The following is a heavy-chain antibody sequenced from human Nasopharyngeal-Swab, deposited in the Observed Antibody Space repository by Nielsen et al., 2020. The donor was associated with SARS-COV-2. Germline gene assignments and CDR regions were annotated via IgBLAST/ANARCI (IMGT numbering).Heavy chain of an antibody. J-gene: IGHJ5*02. CDR1: GYTFTGYY. CDR2: IDPNTGGT. V-gene: IGHV1-2*06. CDR3: ARALSARTTLNCLGP. Sequence: VSVKVSCKASGYTFTGYYIHWVRQAPGQGLEWMGRIDPNTGGTSSAQIFQGRVTMTRDTSISTVYIEVTSLTSDDTAVYYCARALSARTTLNCLGPWGQGTLVTVSS. D-gene: IGHD4-17*01.